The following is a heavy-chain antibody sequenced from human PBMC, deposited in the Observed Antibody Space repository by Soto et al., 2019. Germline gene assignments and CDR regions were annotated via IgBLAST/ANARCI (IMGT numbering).Heavy chain of an antibody. Sequence: PGGSLRLSCNASGFTFEDYAMHWVRQVPGKGLEWISGISWNSATKNYAASVQGRFSISRDNARNSLYLQMDSLTTEDTALYYCAKDERGSYLVGWFDSWGLGTQVTVSS. J-gene: IGHJ5*01. D-gene: IGHD1-26*01. CDR1: GFTFEDYA. V-gene: IGHV3-9*01. CDR2: ISWNSATK. CDR3: AKDERGSYLVGWFDS.